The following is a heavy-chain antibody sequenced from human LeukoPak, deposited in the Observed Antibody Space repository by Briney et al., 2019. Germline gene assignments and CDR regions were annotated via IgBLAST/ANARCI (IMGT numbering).Heavy chain of an antibody. CDR1: GGSVSRYY. CDR3: ARSSTGSYFDY. J-gene: IGHJ4*02. Sequence: SETLSLTCADPGGSVSRYYWSWVPQPPGQGLEWIGYMYYSGSTKYNPSLKSRVTISVDTSKNQFSLKLSSVTAADTAVYYCARSSTGSYFDYWGQGTLVTVSS. D-gene: IGHD3-3*02. V-gene: IGHV4-59*02. CDR2: MYYSGST.